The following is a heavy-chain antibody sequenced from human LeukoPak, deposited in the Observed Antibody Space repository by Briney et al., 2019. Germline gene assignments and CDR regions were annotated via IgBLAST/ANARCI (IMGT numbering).Heavy chain of an antibody. CDR1: GYSFTSYW. CDR3: ATTSNSSSWYGYYYYGMDV. V-gene: IGHV5-51*01. J-gene: IGHJ6*02. CDR2: IYPGDSDT. Sequence: GESLKISCKGSGYSFTSYWIGWVRQMPGKGLEWMGIIYPGDSDTRYSPSFQGQVTISADKSISTAYLQWSSLKASDTAMYYCATTSNSSSWYGYYYYGMDVWGQGTTVTVSS. D-gene: IGHD6-13*01.